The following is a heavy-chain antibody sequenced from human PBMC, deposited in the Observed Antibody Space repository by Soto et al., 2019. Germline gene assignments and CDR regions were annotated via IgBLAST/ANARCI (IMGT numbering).Heavy chain of an antibody. Sequence: QVQLVESGGGLVKPGGSLRLSCAASGFTFSDYYMSWIRQAPGKGLEWVSYISSSSSYTNYEDYVKGRFTISRDNAKNSLDRHMNSLRAEDTAVYYCARDSRTMVRGVMSYWGQGTLVTVSS. V-gene: IGHV3-11*05. CDR1: GFTFSDYY. J-gene: IGHJ4*02. D-gene: IGHD3-10*01. CDR2: ISSSSSYT. CDR3: ARDSRTMVRGVMSY.